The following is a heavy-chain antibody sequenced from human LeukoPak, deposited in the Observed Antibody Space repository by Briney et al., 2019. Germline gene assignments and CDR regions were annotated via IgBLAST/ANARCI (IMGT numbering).Heavy chain of an antibody. V-gene: IGHV3-23*01. J-gene: IGHJ4*02. CDR2: ISGSGGST. Sequence: GGSLRLSCAASGFTFDDYAMHWVRQAPGKGLEWVSLISGSGGSTYYADSVKGRFTISRDNSKNTLYLQMNSLRAEDTAVYYCANDYSSPDYWGQGTLVTVSS. CDR3: ANDYSSPDY. D-gene: IGHD6-19*01. CDR1: GFTFDDYA.